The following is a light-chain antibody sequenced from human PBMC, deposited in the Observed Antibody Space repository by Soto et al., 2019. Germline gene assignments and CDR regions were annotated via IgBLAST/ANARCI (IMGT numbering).Light chain of an antibody. CDR3: AAWDDSLSVYVV. CDR2: RNN. Sequence: QSVLTQPPSASGTPGQRVTISCSGSSSNIGSNYVYWYQQLPGTAPKILIYRNNQRPSGVPDRFSGSKSGTSASLAISGLRSEDEADYYCAAWDDSLSVYVVFGGGTKLTVL. J-gene: IGLJ2*01. CDR1: SSNIGSNY. V-gene: IGLV1-47*01.